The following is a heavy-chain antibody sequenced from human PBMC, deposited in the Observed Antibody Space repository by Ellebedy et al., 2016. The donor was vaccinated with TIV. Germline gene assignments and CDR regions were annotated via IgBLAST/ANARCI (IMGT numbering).Heavy chain of an antibody. Sequence: KLQGRVTMTTDTSPSTAYMELRSLRSDDTAVYYCARDGVNWFDPWGQGTLVTVSS. D-gene: IGHD3-3*01. J-gene: IGHJ5*02. V-gene: IGHV1-18*01. CDR3: ARDGVNWFDP.